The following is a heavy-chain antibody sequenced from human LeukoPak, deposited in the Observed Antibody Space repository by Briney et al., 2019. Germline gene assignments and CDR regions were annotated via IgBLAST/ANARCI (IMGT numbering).Heavy chain of an antibody. D-gene: IGHD2-15*01. CDR1: GFTFSNYG. CDR2: ISYDESDK. J-gene: IGHJ6*02. Sequence: PGGSLRLSCAASGFTFSNYGMHWVRQAPGKWLEWVAVISYDESDKYYADSVKGRFTIPRDNSKNTLYLQMNSLRPEDTAVYYCAKGVVAATNAAYYGMDVWGQGTTVTVSS. CDR3: AKGVVAATNAAYYGMDV. V-gene: IGHV3-30*18.